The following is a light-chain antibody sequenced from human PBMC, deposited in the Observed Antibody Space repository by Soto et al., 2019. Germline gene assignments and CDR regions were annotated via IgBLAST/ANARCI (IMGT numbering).Light chain of an antibody. CDR3: TSYTGSRALVV. V-gene: IGLV2-14*01. J-gene: IGLJ2*01. CDR1: SSDSGSYKD. Sequence: QSVLTQPASVSASPGQSITISCTGTSSDSGSYKDVSWYRHHPGKAPQLMIYEVRHRPSGISHRFSGSKSGNTASLNISGLQAEDEGYYYCTSYTGSRALVVFGGGTKLTVL. CDR2: EVR.